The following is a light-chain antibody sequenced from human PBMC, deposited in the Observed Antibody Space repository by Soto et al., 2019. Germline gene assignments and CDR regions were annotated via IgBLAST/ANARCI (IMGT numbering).Light chain of an antibody. V-gene: IGKV1-5*01. CDR1: QSISSW. J-gene: IGKJ1*01. CDR3: QQYDTYWT. CDR2: DAS. Sequence: DMQMTQYPSTLSASVGDRVTITCRASQSISSWLAWYQHKPGKAPKLLIYDASSLESGVPSRFSGSRSGTEFTLTISSLQPDDIATYYCQQYDTYWTFGQGTKVDIK.